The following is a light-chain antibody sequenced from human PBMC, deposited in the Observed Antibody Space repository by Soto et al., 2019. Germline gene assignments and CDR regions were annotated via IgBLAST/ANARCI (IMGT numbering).Light chain of an antibody. CDR3: QQYTSYWWT. Sequence: DIQMTQSPSTLSASLGDRVTITCRASQSISSWLAWYQQKPRKAPKLLIYKASSLESGVPSRFSGSESGTEFTLTISSLQPDDFATYYCQQYTSYWWTFGQGTKVEIK. CDR1: QSISSW. V-gene: IGKV1-5*03. J-gene: IGKJ1*01. CDR2: KAS.